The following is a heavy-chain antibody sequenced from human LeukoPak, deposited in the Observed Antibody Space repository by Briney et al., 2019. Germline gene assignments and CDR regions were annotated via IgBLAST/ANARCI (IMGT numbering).Heavy chain of an antibody. CDR1: GFTFDDYA. Sequence: AGGSLRLSCAASGFTFDDYAMHWVRQAPGKGLEWVSGISWNSGSIGYADSVKGRFTISRDNAKNSLYLQMNSLRAVDTALYYCAGSSGWYGGNWFDPWGQGTLVTVSS. J-gene: IGHJ5*02. CDR2: ISWNSGSI. CDR3: AGSSGWYGGNWFDP. D-gene: IGHD6-19*01. V-gene: IGHV3-9*01.